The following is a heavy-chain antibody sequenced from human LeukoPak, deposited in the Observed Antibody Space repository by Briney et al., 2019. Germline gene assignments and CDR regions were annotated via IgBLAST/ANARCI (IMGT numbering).Heavy chain of an antibody. D-gene: IGHD3-10*01. CDR1: GFTFSSYA. Sequence: PGGSLRLSCAASGFTFSSYAMSWVRQAPGRGLEWVSVISGSGGSTYYADSVKGRFTFSRDNSKSTLYLQMNSLRAEDTAVYYCARTPQYYGSGSYYFDYGGRGPLVTVSS. V-gene: IGHV3-23*01. CDR2: ISGSGGST. J-gene: IGHJ4*02. CDR3: ARTPQYYGSGSYYFDY.